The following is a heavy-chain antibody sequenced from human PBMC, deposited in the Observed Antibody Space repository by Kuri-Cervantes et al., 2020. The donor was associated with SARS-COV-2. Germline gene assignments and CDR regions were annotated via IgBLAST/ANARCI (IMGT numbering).Heavy chain of an antibody. D-gene: IGHD4/OR15-4a*01. Sequence: SVKVSCKASGDSFTYRFLHWVRQAPGQAPEWMGWITPFNGNTKYAQKFQDRLTITRDRPMNTAYMELSSLRHEDTAMYYCARSGPGAISREDGALDIWGQGTMVTVSS. J-gene: IGHJ3*02. V-gene: IGHV1-45*02. CDR3: ARSGPGAISREDGALDI. CDR2: ITPFNGNT. CDR1: GDSFTYRF.